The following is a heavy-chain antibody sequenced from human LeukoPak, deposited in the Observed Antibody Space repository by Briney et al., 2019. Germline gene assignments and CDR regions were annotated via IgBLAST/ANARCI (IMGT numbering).Heavy chain of an antibody. CDR2: ISSSGSTI. CDR1: GFTFSSYE. J-gene: IGHJ5*02. Sequence: GGSLRLSCAASGFTFSSYEMNWVRQAPGKGLEWVSYISSSGSTIYYADSVKGRFTISRDNAKNSLYLQMNSLRAEDTAVYYCARDLDDSSGYLGWFDPWGQGTLVTVSS. CDR3: ARDLDDSSGYLGWFDP. D-gene: IGHD3-22*01. V-gene: IGHV3-48*03.